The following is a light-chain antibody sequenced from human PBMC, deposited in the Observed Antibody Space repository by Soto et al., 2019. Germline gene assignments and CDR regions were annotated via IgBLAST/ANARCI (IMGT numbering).Light chain of an antibody. CDR1: QSVSTSF. J-gene: IGKJ5*01. Sequence: EIVLTQSPGTLSLSPGERATLCCRASQSVSTSFLAWYQQKPGQAPRLLIYGAFSRATGIPDRFSGSGSGTDFTLTISRLEPEDFAVYYCQQYGNSIPITFGQGTRLEIK. CDR3: QQYGNSIPIT. V-gene: IGKV3-20*01. CDR2: GAF.